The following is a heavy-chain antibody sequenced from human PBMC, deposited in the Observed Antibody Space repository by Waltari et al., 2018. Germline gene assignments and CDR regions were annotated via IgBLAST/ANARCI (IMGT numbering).Heavy chain of an antibody. V-gene: IGHV3-23*01. CDR2: ISGPGLTT. D-gene: IGHD6-13*01. CDR3: AKVGGIAAAEFQFDF. J-gene: IGHJ4*02. CDR1: GFTFISCP. Sequence: EVQLLESGGGLVQPGGSMRRSCAASGFTFISCPMSWVRQAPGKGLGWVSSISGPGLTTFYADSVKGRFSISRDNSKKTLYLQINGLRADDTAVYYCAKVGGIAAAEFQFDFWGRGTLVTVSS.